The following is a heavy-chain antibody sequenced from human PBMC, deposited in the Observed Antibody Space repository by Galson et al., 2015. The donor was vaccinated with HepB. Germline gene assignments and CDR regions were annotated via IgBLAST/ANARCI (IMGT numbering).Heavy chain of an antibody. Sequence: PLRLSCAVSGFTFRDYGISWVRQAPGKGPEWISFIGSRNNIYYAESVRGRFTISRDNVLNSLYLQINNLRADDTALYYCARAGTTVTQSGWFDPWGQGTLVTVSS. D-gene: IGHD4-17*01. CDR3: ARAGTTVTQSGWFDP. J-gene: IGHJ5*02. V-gene: IGHV3-69-1*01. CDR2: IGSRNNI. CDR1: GFTFRDYG.